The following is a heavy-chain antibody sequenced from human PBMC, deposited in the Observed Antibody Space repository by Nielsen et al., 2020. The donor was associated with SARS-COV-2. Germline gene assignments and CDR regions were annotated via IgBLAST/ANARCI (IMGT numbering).Heavy chain of an antibody. CDR1: GYTFTGYY. J-gene: IGHJ6*02. V-gene: IGHV1-8*02. CDR2: MNPNSANT. D-gene: IGHD5-18*01. CDR3: ARGKLTATVFHYYYVMDV. Sequence: ASVKVSCKASGYTFTGYYMHWVRQAPGQGLEWMGWMNPNSANTGYAQKFQGRVTMTRNTSISTAYMELSSLRSEDTAVYYCARGKLTATVFHYYYVMDVWGQGTTVTVSS.